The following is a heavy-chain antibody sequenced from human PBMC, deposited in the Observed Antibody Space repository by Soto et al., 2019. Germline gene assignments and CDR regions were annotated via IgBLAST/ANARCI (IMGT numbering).Heavy chain of an antibody. CDR3: ASSSGSYWQLDY. CDR2: INAGNGNT. CDR1: GYTFTSYA. V-gene: IGHV1-3*01. J-gene: IGHJ4*02. D-gene: IGHD1-26*01. Sequence: QVQLVQSGAEVKKPGASVKVSCKASGYTFTSYAMHWVRQAPGQRLEWMGWINAGNGNTKYSQKFQGRVTITRDTTASTAYRELSSLRSEDTAVNYCASSSGSYWQLDYWGQGTLVTVSS.